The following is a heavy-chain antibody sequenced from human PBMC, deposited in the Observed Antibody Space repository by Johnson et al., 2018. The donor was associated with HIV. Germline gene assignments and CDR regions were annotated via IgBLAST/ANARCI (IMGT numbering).Heavy chain of an antibody. Sequence: MQLVESGGGLVQPGGSLRLSCAASGFTVSSNYMSWVRQAPGKGLEWVSVIYSGGSTYYADSVKGRFTISRDNAKNSLYLQMNSLRVEDTAVYYCARDGGRGDFDIWGQGTRVSVSS. CDR3: ARDGGRGDFDI. D-gene: IGHD3-16*01. CDR1: GFTVSSNY. V-gene: IGHV3-66*01. CDR2: IYSGGST. J-gene: IGHJ3*02.